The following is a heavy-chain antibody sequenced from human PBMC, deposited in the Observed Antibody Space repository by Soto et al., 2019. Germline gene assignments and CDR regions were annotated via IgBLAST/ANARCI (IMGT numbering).Heavy chain of an antibody. CDR3: AKVPLRYFDWLLFGY. CDR1: GFTFSSYG. J-gene: IGHJ4*02. Sequence: GGSLRLSCAASGFTFSSYGMHWVRQAPGKGLEWVAVISYDGSNKYYADSVKGRFTISRDNSKNTLYLQMNSLRAEDTAVYYCAKVPLRYFDWLLFGYWGQGTLVTVSS. D-gene: IGHD3-9*01. V-gene: IGHV3-30*18. CDR2: ISYDGSNK.